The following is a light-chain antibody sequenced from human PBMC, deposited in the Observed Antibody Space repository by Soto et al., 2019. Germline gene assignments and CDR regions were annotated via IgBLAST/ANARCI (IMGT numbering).Light chain of an antibody. CDR2: KAS. V-gene: IGKV1-5*03. Sequence: DIQMTQSPSTLSASVGDRVTITCRASQSISSWLAWYQQKPGKAPKLLIYKASSLESGVPSRFSGSGSGTEFTLTIFSLQPDDFETYYCQQYNSYPWTFGQGTKVDIK. J-gene: IGKJ1*01. CDR1: QSISSW. CDR3: QQYNSYPWT.